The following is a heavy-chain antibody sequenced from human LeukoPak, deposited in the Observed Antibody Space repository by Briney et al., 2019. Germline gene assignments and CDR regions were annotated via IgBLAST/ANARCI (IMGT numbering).Heavy chain of an antibody. CDR1: GYSISSGYY. V-gene: IGHV4-38-2*01. D-gene: IGHD1-26*01. CDR2: IYHSGST. Sequence: SETLSLTCAVSGYSISSGYYWGWLRQPPGKGLEWVGSIYHSGSTYYNPSLKSLVTISVDTSKNQFSLKLSSVTAADTAVYYCARHRWELLYYFDYWGQGTLVTVSS. J-gene: IGHJ4*02. CDR3: ARHRWELLYYFDY.